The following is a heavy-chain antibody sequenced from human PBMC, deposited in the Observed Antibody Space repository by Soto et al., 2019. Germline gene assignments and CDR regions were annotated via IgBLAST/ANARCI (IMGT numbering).Heavy chain of an antibody. CDR3: ARGRSSVPDRRGIGYYGLDV. CDR1: GGSFSGYY. CDR2: INDSGIT. V-gene: IGHV4-34*01. Sequence: QVQLQQRGAEVLKPSETLSLTCVVNGGSFSGYYWSWIRQPPGKGLEWIGEINDSGITDSNPSLDSRVTMSVDMSKNQFSLKLKSVTAADTAVYHCARGRSSVPDRRGIGYYGLDVWGQGTTVTVSS. J-gene: IGHJ6*02. D-gene: IGHD3-3*01.